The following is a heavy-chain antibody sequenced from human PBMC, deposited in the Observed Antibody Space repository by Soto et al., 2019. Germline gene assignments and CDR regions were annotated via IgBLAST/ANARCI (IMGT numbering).Heavy chain of an antibody. J-gene: IGHJ4*02. CDR3: ARDCTGGSCFCIY. CDR1: GYTLTNYA. D-gene: IGHD2-15*01. Sequence: QVQLVQSAAEVKKPGASVKVSCKASGYTLTNYAISWVRQAPGQGPEWMGWINTYNVNSNYAQKFQGRVTMTTDTXTNTAYMELRSLTSDDTAVYYCARDCTGGSCFCIYWGQGTLVTVSS. CDR2: INTYNVNS. V-gene: IGHV1-18*01.